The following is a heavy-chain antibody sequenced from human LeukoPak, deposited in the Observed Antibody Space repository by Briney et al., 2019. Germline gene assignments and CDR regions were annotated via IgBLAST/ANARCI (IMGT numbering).Heavy chain of an antibody. Sequence: SETLSLTCAVSGYSISSGYYWGWIRQPPGKGLEWIGSIYHSGSTYYNPSLKSRVTISLDTSKNQNQFSLRLDSVTAADTALYYCARRGAGTCFDYWGQGTLVTVSS. D-gene: IGHD6-13*01. J-gene: IGHJ4*02. CDR2: IYHSGST. CDR3: ARRGAGTCFDY. CDR1: GYSISSGYY. V-gene: IGHV4-38-2*01.